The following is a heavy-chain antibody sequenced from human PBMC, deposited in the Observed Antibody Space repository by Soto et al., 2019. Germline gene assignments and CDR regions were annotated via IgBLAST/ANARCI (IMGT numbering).Heavy chain of an antibody. V-gene: IGHV3-20*04. CDR1: GFTFNDFA. CDR3: ARGPLVSSSSWYYDF. Sequence: EVQLVESGGGVVRPGGSLRLSCAASGFTFNDFAMSWVRQAPGKGLEWVSGINWSGSSTYYADSVKGRFTISRDKAKNSLYLRTNSLRAEDTALYYCARGPLVSSSSWYYDFWGQGTLVTVSS. D-gene: IGHD6-13*01. J-gene: IGHJ4*02. CDR2: INWSGSST.